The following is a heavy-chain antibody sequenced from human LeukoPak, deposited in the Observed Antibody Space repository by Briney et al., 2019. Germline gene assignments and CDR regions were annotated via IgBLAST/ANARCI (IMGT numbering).Heavy chain of an antibody. Sequence: ASVKVSCKVSGYTLTELSMHWVRQAPGKGLEWMGGFDPEDGETIYAQKFQGRVTMTEDTSTDTAYMELSSLRSEDTAVYYCATVTEASLVPDWYFDLWGRGTLVTVSS. J-gene: IGHJ2*01. V-gene: IGHV1-24*01. CDR1: GYTLTELS. CDR2: FDPEDGET. CDR3: ATVTEASLVPDWYFDL. D-gene: IGHD3-10*01.